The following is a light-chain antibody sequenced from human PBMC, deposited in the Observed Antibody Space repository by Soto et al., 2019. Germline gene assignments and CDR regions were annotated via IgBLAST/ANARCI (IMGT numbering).Light chain of an antibody. J-gene: IGKJ1*01. CDR2: DAS. CDR3: QHLET. CDR1: QSISSW. V-gene: IGKV1-5*01. Sequence: IQMTQSPSTLSASVGDRVTITCRASQSISSWLAWYQQKPGKAPKLLIYDASSLESGVPSRFSGSGSGTEFTLTISSLQPDDFATYYCQHLETFGQGTKVDIK.